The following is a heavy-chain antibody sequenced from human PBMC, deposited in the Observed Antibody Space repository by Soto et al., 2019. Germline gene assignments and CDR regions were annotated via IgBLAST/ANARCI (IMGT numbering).Heavy chain of an antibody. CDR3: ARDDVLCDGGRCYGVPLDV. CDR1: GFTFSNYG. CDR2: ISYDGSHK. J-gene: IGHJ6*04. V-gene: IGHV3-30*03. Sequence: GGSLRLSCAGSGFTFSNYGLHWVRQAPGKGLEWVAVISYDGSHKYYADSVKGRFTISRDTSNNTLHLQMDSLRAEDTAVYYSARDDVLCDGGRCYGVPLDVWGKRTTVTVSS. D-gene: IGHD2-15*01.